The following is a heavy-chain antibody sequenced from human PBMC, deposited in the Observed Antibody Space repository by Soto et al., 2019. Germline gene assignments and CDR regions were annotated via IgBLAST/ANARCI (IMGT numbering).Heavy chain of an antibody. Sequence: GGSLRLSCAASGFTVSSNYMSWVRQAPGKGLEWGSAISGSGGSTYYADSVKGRFTISRDNSKNTLYLQMNSLRAEDTAVYYCAKPERLDDAFDIWGQGTMVTVS. CDR3: AKPERLDDAFDI. CDR1: GFTVSSNY. J-gene: IGHJ3*02. D-gene: IGHD3-3*01. V-gene: IGHV3-23*01. CDR2: ISGSGGST.